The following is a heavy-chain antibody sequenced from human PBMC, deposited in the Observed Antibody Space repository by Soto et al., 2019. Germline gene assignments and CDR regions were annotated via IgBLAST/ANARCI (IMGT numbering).Heavy chain of an antibody. CDR3: ARDSGGYCSGGSCYSGVYYYGMDV. J-gene: IGHJ6*02. CDR1: GGSISSGDYY. CDR2: IYYSGST. D-gene: IGHD2-15*01. V-gene: IGHV4-30-4*01. Sequence: SSETLSLTCTVSGGSISSGDYYWSWIRQPPGKGLEWIGYIYYSGSTYYNPSLKSRVTISVDTSKNQFSPKLSSVTAADTAVYYCARDSGGYCSGGSCYSGVYYYGMDVWGQGTTVT.